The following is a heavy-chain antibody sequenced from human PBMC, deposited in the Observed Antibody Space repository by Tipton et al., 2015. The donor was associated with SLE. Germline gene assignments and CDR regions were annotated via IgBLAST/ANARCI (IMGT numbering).Heavy chain of an antibody. CDR2: ISSSGSTI. CDR1: GFTFSSYE. V-gene: IGHV3-48*03. D-gene: IGHD6-19*01. J-gene: IGHJ3*02. CDR3: ARMFIAGARGAFDI. Sequence: GSLRLSCAASGFTFSSYEMNWVSYISSSGSTIYYADSVKGRFTISRDNAKNSLYLQMNSLRAEDTAVYYCARMFIAGARGAFDIWGQGTMVTVSS.